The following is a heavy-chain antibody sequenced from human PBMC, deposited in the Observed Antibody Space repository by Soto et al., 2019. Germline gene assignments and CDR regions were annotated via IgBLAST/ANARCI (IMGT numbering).Heavy chain of an antibody. CDR1: GFTVSSNY. Sequence: GGSLRLSCAASGFTVSSNYMSWVRQAPGKGPEWVSVIYSGGSTYYADSVKGRFTISRHNSKNTLYLQMNSLRAEDTAVYYCARDLGDDAFDIWGQGTMVTVSS. CDR2: IYSGGST. V-gene: IGHV3-53*04. CDR3: ARDLGDDAFDI. J-gene: IGHJ3*02. D-gene: IGHD2-21*02.